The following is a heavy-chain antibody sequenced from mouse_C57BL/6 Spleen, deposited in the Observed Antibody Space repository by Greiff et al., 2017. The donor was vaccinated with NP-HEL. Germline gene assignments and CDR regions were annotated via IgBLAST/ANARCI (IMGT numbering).Heavy chain of an antibody. CDR2: ISYDGSN. Sequence: EVQLQQSGPGLVKPSQSLSLTCSVTGYSITSGYYWNWIRQFPGNKLEWMGYISYDGSNNYNPSLKNRISITRDTSKNQFFLKLNSVTTEDTATYYCAKSSYVDWYFDVWGTGTTVTVSS. J-gene: IGHJ1*03. CDR3: AKSSYVDWYFDV. CDR1: GYSITSGYY. D-gene: IGHD1-1*01. V-gene: IGHV3-6*01.